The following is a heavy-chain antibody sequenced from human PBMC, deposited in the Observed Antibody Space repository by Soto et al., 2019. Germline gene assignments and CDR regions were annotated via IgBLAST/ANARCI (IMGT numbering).Heavy chain of an antibody. CDR1: GFTFSNAW. Sequence: GGSLRLSCAASGFTFSNAWMNWVRQAPGKGLEWVGRIKSKTDGGTTDYAAPVKGRFTISRDDSKNTLYLQMNSLKTEDTAVYYCTTLPSIAAAGTFNYYYYGMDVWGQGTTVTVSS. J-gene: IGHJ6*02. D-gene: IGHD6-13*01. V-gene: IGHV3-15*07. CDR2: IKSKTDGGTT. CDR3: TTLPSIAAAGTFNYYYYGMDV.